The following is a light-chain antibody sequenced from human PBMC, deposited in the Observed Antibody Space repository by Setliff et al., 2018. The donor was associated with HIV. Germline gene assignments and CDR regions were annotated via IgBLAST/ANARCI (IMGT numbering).Light chain of an antibody. J-gene: IGLJ2*01. CDR1: SSNIGNNY. Sequence: QSALTQPPSVSGTPGQRVTISCSGSSSNIGNNYVYWYQHPPGTTPKLRIYRDRHWPSGVPDQFSGSKSGTSASLVISGLRSEDEGDYYCAAWDDSLSGVVFGGGTKVTVL. CDR3: AAWDDSLSGVV. V-gene: IGLV1-47*01. CDR2: RDR.